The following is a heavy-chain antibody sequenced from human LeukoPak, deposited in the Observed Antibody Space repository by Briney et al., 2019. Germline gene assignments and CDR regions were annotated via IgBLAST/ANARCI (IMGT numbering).Heavy chain of an antibody. CDR1: GYSISSGYY. CDR2: IYYSGST. V-gene: IGHV4-38-2*02. D-gene: IGHD6-13*01. J-gene: IGHJ4*02. Sequence: SETLSLTCTVSGYSISSGYYWGWIRQPPGKGLEWIGSIYYSGSTYYNPSLKSRVTISEDTSKNQFSLKLSSVTAADTAVYYCARGASSRFEHWGQGTLVTVSS. CDR3: ARGASSRFEH.